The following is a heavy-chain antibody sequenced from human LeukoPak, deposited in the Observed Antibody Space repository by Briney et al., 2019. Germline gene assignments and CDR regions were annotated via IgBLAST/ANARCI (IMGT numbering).Heavy chain of an antibody. V-gene: IGHV3-48*03. J-gene: IGHJ4*02. D-gene: IGHD3-16*01. Sequence: PGGSLRLTCAASGFTFINHEMNWVRQAPGKGLEWISHISSSGSAIHYADSVKGRFTIARDNTKNSLYLQMNSLRGDDTAVYYCARMGYDDAWGSPESPIDFWGQVTLLIVSS. CDR3: ARMGYDDAWGSPESPIDF. CDR2: ISSSGSAI. CDR1: GFTFINHE.